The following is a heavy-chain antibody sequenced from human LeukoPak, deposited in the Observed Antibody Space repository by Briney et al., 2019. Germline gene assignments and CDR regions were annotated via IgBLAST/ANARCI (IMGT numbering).Heavy chain of an antibody. CDR1: GGSISSGSYY. V-gene: IGHV4-61*02. CDR3: TRGLRHQQVKN. Sequence: SETLSLTCTVSGGSISSGSYYWSWIRQPAGEGLEWIGRTYSSGSTNYNPSLKSRVTISVDTSKNQFSLKMSSVTAADTAVYFCTRGLRHQQVKNWGQGTLVTVSS. CDR2: TYSSGST. J-gene: IGHJ4*02. D-gene: IGHD2-2*01.